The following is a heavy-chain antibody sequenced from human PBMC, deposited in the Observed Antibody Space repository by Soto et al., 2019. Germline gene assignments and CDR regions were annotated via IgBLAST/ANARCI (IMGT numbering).Heavy chain of an antibody. CDR1: GGSISSGGYY. CDR3: ARRSDSSGWAPRDAFDN. Sequence: QVQLQESGPGLVKPSQTLSLTCTVSGGSISSGGYYWSWIRQHPGKGLEWIGYIYYSGSTYYNPSLKSRVTISVDTSKNQFSMKLSSVTAADTAVYYCARRSDSSGWAPRDAFDNWGQGTMVTVSS. V-gene: IGHV4-31*03. CDR2: IYYSGST. D-gene: IGHD3-22*01. J-gene: IGHJ3*02.